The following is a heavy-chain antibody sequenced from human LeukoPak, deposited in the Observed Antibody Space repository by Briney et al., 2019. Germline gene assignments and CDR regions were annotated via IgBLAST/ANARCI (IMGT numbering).Heavy chain of an antibody. CDR1: GGSISSYY. V-gene: IGHV4-59*01. D-gene: IGHD5-24*01. CDR2: TYYSGST. Sequence: PSETLSLTCTVSGGSISSYYWSWIRQPPGKGLEWIGYTYYSGSTNYNPSLKSRVTISVDTSKNQFSLKLSSVTAADTAVYYCARGDGYKREDAFDIWGQGTMVTVSS. J-gene: IGHJ3*02. CDR3: ARGDGYKREDAFDI.